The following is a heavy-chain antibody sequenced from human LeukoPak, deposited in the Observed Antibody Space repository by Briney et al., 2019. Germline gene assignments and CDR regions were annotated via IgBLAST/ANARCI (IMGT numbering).Heavy chain of an antibody. CDR1: GFTFSDYY. CDR3: AREVKPRIAAAHYYYYYMDV. D-gene: IGHD6-13*01. J-gene: IGHJ6*03. CDR2: VSFSGSPT. V-gene: IGHV3-11*01. Sequence: GGSLRLSCAASGFTFSDYYMSWIRQAPGKGLEWVSSVSFSGSPTYYADSVKGRFTISRDNAKNSLFLQMNGLRADDTAVYYCAREVKPRIAAAHYYYYYMDVWGKGTTVTVSS.